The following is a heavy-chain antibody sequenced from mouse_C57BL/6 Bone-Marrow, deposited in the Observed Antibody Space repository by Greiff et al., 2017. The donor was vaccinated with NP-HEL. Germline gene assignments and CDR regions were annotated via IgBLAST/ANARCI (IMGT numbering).Heavy chain of an antibody. CDR2: IDPSDSET. CDR1: GYTFTSYW. CDR3: ARSPVSGYFDY. V-gene: IGHV1-52*01. J-gene: IGHJ2*01. D-gene: IGHD1-1*01. Sequence: VQLQQPGAELVRPGSSVKLSCKASGYTFTSYWMHWVKQRPIQGLEWIGNIDPSDSETHYNQKFKDKATLTVDKSSSTAYMQLSSLTSEDSAVYYCARSPVSGYFDYWGQGTTLTVSS.